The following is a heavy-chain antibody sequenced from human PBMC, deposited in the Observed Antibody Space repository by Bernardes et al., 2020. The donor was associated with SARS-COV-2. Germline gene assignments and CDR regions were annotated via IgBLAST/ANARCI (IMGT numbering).Heavy chain of an antibody. Sequence: SETLSLTCSVSGASISSAYWMWIRQLPGPRLEWIGYVYYTGNTNYNPSLKSRVTISVDTSKNQFSLKLSSVTAADTALYYCARPRSRGYVNDGFGVWGQGTMVTVSS. V-gene: IGHV4-59*08. D-gene: IGHD3-22*01. CDR3: ARPRSRGYVNDGFGV. J-gene: IGHJ3*01. CDR1: GASISSAY. CDR2: VYYTGNT.